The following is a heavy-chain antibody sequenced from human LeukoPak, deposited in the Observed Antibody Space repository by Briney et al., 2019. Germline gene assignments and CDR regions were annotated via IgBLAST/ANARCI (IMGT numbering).Heavy chain of an antibody. J-gene: IGHJ4*02. CDR2: ISGSGGST. V-gene: IGHV3-23*01. Sequence: GGSLRLSCAASGFTFSSYGMSWVRQAPGKGLEWVSAISGSGGSTYYADSVKGRFTISRDNSKNALYLQMNSLRAEDTAVYYCARLVGAGFDYWGQGTLVTVSS. CDR3: ARLVGAGFDY. CDR1: GFTFSSYG. D-gene: IGHD1-26*01.